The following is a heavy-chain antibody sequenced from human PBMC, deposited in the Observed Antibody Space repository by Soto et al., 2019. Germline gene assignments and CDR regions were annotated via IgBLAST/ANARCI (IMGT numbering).Heavy chain of an antibody. CDR1: GGSISSYY. J-gene: IGHJ6*02. V-gene: IGHV4-59*01. CDR3: ARDGLGYCSGGSCCREADYYYGMDV. Sequence: SETLSLTCTVSGGSISSYYWSWIRQPPGKGLEWIGYIYYSGSTNYNPSLKSRVTISVDTSKNQFSLKLSSVTAADTAVYYCARDGLGYCSGGSCCREADYYYGMDVWGQGTTVTVSS. D-gene: IGHD2-15*01. CDR2: IYYSGST.